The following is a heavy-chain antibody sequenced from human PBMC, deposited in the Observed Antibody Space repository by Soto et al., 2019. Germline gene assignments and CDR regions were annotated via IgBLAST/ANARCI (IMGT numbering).Heavy chain of an antibody. CDR1: GGSISSYY. CDR3: ARFCGSYCSSTTPAGWFDP. Sequence: KPSETLSLTCTVSGGSISSYYWSWIRQPPGKGLEWIGYIYYSGSTNYNPSLKSRVTISVDTSKNQFSLKLSSVTAADTAVYYCARFCGSYCSSTTPAGWFDPWGQGTLVTVSS. V-gene: IGHV4-59*01. CDR2: IYYSGST. J-gene: IGHJ5*02. D-gene: IGHD2-2*01.